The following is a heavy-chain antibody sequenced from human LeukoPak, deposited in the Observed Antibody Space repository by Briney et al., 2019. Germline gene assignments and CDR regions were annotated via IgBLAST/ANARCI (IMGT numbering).Heavy chain of an antibody. J-gene: IGHJ5*02. Sequence: PSETLSLTCTVSGGSISSSSYYWGWIRQPPGKGLEWIGSIYYSGSTYYNPSLKSRVTISVDTSKNQFSLKLSSVTAADTAVYYCARDLCSSTSCAGGWFDPWGQGTLVTVSS. V-gene: IGHV4-39*07. CDR2: IYYSGST. CDR1: GGSISSSSYY. D-gene: IGHD2-2*01. CDR3: ARDLCSSTSCAGGWFDP.